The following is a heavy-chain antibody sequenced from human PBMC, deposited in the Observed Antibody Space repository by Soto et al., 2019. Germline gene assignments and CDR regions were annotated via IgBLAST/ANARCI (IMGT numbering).Heavy chain of an antibody. D-gene: IGHD2-2*01. V-gene: IGHV3-48*01. CDR1: GFTFSSYS. J-gene: IGHJ6*03. Sequence: GGSLRLSCAASGFTFSSYSRNWVRQAPGKGLEWVSYISSSSSSTIYYADSVKGRFTISRDNAKNSLYLQMNSLRAEDTAVYYCARDKTDCSSTSCYAIYYYYYYMDVWGKGTTVTVSS. CDR3: ARDKTDCSSTSCYAIYYYYYYMDV. CDR2: ISSSSSSTI.